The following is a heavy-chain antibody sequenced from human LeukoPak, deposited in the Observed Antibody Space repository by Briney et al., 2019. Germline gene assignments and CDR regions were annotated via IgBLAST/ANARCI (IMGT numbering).Heavy chain of an antibody. CDR1: GGTFSSYA. V-gene: IGHV1-69*05. J-gene: IGHJ6*03. CDR3: AREDRGYSSSWHGAGDYYYYYMDV. CDR2: IIPIFGTA. D-gene: IGHD6-13*01. Sequence: SVKVSCKASGGTFSSYAISWVRQAPGQGLEWMGGIIPIFGTANYAQKFQGRVTITTDESTSTAYMELSSLRSEDTAVYYCAREDRGYSSSWHGAGDYYYYYMDVWGKGTTVTVSS.